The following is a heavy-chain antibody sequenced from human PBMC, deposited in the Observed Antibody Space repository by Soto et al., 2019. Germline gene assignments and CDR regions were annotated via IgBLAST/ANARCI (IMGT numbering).Heavy chain of an antibody. J-gene: IGHJ1*01. CDR3: ARSPPADCGGDCYSLYFQH. V-gene: IGHV3-7*03. CDR2: IKQDGSEK. CDR1: GFTFSSYW. Sequence: GESLKISCAASGFTFSSYWMSWVRQAPGKGLEWVANIKQDGSEKYYVDSVKGRFTISRDNAKNSLYLQMNSLRAEDTAVYYCARSPPADCGGDCYSLYFQHWGQGTLVTISS. D-gene: IGHD2-21*02.